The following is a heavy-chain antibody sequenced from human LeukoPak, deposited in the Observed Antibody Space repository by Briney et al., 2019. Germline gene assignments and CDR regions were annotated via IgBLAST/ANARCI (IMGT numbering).Heavy chain of an antibody. Sequence: ASETLSLTSTVSGGSISSSSYYWGWIRQPPGKGLEWIGSIYYSGSTYYNPSLKSRVTISVDTSKNQFSLKLSSVTAADTAVYYCARTGYYYDSSGYYVLDYWGQGTLVTVSS. CDR1: GGSISSSSYY. CDR3: ARTGYYYDSSGYYVLDY. V-gene: IGHV4-39*01. J-gene: IGHJ4*02. CDR2: IYYSGST. D-gene: IGHD3-22*01.